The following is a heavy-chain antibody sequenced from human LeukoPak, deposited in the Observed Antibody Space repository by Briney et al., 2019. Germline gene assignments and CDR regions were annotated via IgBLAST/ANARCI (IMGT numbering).Heavy chain of an antibody. Sequence: SQTLSLTCTVSGGSISSGSYYWSWLRQPPGKGLEWIAYIYYSGSTNYNPSLMSLVTISVDTSKNQFSQKLSSVTAADTAVNYCAKYPFRGDTHYFDYWDQGILVTVSS. CDR1: GGSISSGSYY. D-gene: IGHD3-10*01. CDR2: IYYSGST. CDR3: AKYPFRGDTHYFDY. J-gene: IGHJ4*02. V-gene: IGHV4-61*01.